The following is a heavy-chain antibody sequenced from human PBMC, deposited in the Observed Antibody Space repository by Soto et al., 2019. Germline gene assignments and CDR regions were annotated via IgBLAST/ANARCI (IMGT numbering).Heavy chain of an antibody. CDR3: AHPGALQQAGAFDI. D-gene: IGHD1-1*01. CDR2: IYWNDDK. CDR1: GFSLSTSGVG. J-gene: IGHJ3*02. Sequence: GSGPTLVNPTQTLTLTCTFSGFSLSTSGVGVGWIRQPPGKALEWLALIYWNDDKRYSPSLKSRLTITKDTSKNQVVLTMTNMEPVDTATYYCAHPGALQQAGAFDIWGQGTMVTVSS. V-gene: IGHV2-5*01.